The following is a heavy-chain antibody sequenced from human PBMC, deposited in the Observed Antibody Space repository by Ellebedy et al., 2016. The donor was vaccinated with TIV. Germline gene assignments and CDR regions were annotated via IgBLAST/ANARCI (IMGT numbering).Heavy chain of an antibody. CDR3: VKGGYREIYYHSTAYDR. CDR1: GFPFDSYV. CDR2: ISYDGSNK. J-gene: IGHJ5*02. Sequence: GESLKISCAASGFPFDSYVMNWVRQAPGKGLEWVALISYDGSNKYFADSVKGRFTISRDIPKNTVNLQMDSLSAEDTAVYYCVKGGYREIYYHSTAYDRWGQGTLVTVSS. D-gene: IGHD3-22*01. V-gene: IGHV3-30*04.